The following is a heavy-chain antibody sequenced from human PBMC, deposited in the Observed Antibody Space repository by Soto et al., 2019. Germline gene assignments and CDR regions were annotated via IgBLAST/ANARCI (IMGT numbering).Heavy chain of an antibody. CDR1: GGTFSSYT. J-gene: IGHJ3*02. D-gene: IGHD3-9*01. Sequence: SVKVSCKASGGTFSSYTISWVRQAPGQGLEWMGRIIPILGIANYAQKFQGRVTITADKSTSTAYMELSSLRSEDTAVYYCASSDYDILTGYSGAFDIWGQGTMVTVSS. CDR3: ASSDYDILTGYSGAFDI. CDR2: IIPILGIA. V-gene: IGHV1-69*02.